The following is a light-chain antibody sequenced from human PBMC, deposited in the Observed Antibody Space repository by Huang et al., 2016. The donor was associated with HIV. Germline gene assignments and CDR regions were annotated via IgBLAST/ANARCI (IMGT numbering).Light chain of an antibody. V-gene: IGKV1-39*01. CDR1: QSISSS. J-gene: IGKJ2*01. CDR2: AAS. CDR3: QQSYGTPYT. Sequence: DIQMTQSPSSLSASVGDRVTITCRASQSISSSLNWYKQKPGKVPKLLIYAASSLQSGAPSRFSGSGSGTDFTLTISSLQPEDFATYYCQQSYGTPYTFGQGTKLEIK.